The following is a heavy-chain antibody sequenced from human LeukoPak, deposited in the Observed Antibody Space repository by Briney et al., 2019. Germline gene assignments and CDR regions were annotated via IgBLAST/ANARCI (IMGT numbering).Heavy chain of an antibody. D-gene: IGHD3-3*01. CDR1: GGSISSYY. CDR3: ARGPRFIDY. V-gene: IGHV4-59*01. Sequence: KPSETLSLTCTVSGGSISSYYCSWIRQPPGKGLEWIGYIYYSGSTNYNPSLKSRVTISVDTSKNQFSLKLSSVTAADTAVYYCARGPRFIDYWGQGTLVTVSS. CDR2: IYYSGST. J-gene: IGHJ4*02.